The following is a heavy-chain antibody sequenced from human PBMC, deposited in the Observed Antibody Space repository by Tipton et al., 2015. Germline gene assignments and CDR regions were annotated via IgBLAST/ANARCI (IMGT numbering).Heavy chain of an antibody. CDR3: AKRGTVTTGVDY. CDR1: GFTFSSYA. V-gene: IGHV3-23*01. CDR2: ISGSGATT. D-gene: IGHD4-11*01. J-gene: IGHJ4*02. Sequence: SLRLSCAASGFTFSSYAMSWVRQAPGKGLEWVSSISGSGATTYYADSLKGRFTISRDNSRNTLYLQMNSLRAEDTAVYYCAKRGTVTTGVDYWGQGTLVTVSS.